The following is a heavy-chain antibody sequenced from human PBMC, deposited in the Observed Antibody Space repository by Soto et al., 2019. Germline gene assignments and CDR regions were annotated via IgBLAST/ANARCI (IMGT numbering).Heavy chain of an antibody. CDR3: ATVFDL. CDR2: IDTDGGGT. Sequence: EVQLVESGGGLVQPGGSLRVSCAASGFTLRSHRIHWVRQAPGKGLEWVSRIDTDGGGTSYADSVKGRFTISTDNAKNTVYLQMNGLRAADTDVYYCATVFDLWGQGTLVTVSS. J-gene: IGHJ5*02. CDR1: GFTLRSHR. V-gene: IGHV3-74*01.